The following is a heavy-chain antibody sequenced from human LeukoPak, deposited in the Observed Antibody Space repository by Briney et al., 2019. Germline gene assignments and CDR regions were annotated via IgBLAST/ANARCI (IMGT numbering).Heavy chain of an antibody. Sequence: GGSPRLSCAASGFTFISYWMTWVRQAPGKGLEWVANIKQDGGEKYYVDSAKGRFAISRDNAKNSLYLQMNSLRAEDTAVYYCASGADGDYDPYYFDYWGQGTLVTVSS. V-gene: IGHV3-7*01. CDR2: IKQDGGEK. CDR3: ASGADGDYDPYYFDY. D-gene: IGHD4-17*01. J-gene: IGHJ4*02. CDR1: GFTFISYW.